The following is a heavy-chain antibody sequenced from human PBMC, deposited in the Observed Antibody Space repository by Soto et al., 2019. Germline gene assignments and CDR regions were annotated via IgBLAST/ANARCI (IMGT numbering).Heavy chain of an antibody. CDR3: AKDTVVRGVIPDAFDI. Sequence: GGSLRLSCAASGFTFSSYGMHWVRRAPGKGLEWVAVISYDGSNKYYADSVKGRFTISRDNSKNTLYLQMNSLRAEDTAVYYCAKDTVVRGVIPDAFDIWGQGTMVTISS. CDR1: GFTFSSYG. CDR2: ISYDGSNK. D-gene: IGHD3-10*01. V-gene: IGHV3-30*18. J-gene: IGHJ3*02.